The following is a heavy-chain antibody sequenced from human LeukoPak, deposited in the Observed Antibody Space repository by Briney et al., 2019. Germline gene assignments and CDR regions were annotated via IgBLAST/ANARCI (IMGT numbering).Heavy chain of an antibody. CDR3: ARTYYYGSGSYSANWFDP. CDR2: IYPGDSDT. CDR1: GSSFTSYW. D-gene: IGHD3-10*01. J-gene: IGHJ5*02. Sequence: GEFPKISRKGAGSSFTSYWSGWVRQIPGKGLEWMGIIYPGDSDTRYSPPFQGQVTISADKSISTAYLQWSSLKASDTAMYYCARTYYYGSGSYSANWFDPWGQGTLVTVSS. V-gene: IGHV5-51*01.